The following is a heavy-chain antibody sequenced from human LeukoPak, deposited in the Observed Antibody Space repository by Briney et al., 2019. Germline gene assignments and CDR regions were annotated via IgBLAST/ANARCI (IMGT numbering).Heavy chain of an antibody. CDR1: GGSIRSSNW. D-gene: IGHD3-3*01. CDR3: ARHPSALYAFDI. V-gene: IGHV4-4*02. Sequence: SETLSLTCAVSGGSIRSSNWWSWVRQPPGKGLEWIGEIYHSGSTNYNPSLKSRVTISVDTSKNQFSLKLSSVTAADTAVYYCARHPSALYAFDIWGQGTMVTVSS. CDR2: IYHSGST. J-gene: IGHJ3*02.